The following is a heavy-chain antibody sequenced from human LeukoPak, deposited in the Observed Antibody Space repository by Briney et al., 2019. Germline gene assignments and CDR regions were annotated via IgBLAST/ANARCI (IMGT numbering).Heavy chain of an antibody. Sequence: PGRSLRLSCAASGFTFDDYAMHWVRQAPGKGLEWVSGISWNSGSIGYADSVKGRFTISRDNAKNSLYLQMNSLRAEDTALYYCAKDPGRVWFGDEGYFDYWGQGTLVTVSS. CDR1: GFTFDDYA. D-gene: IGHD3-10*01. V-gene: IGHV3-9*01. CDR3: AKDPGRVWFGDEGYFDY. J-gene: IGHJ4*02. CDR2: ISWNSGSI.